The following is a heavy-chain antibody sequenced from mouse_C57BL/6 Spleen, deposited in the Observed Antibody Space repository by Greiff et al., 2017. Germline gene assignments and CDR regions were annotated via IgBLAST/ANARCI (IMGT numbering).Heavy chain of an antibody. Sequence: QVQLQQSGAELARPGASVKLSCKASGYTFTSYGISWVKQSTGQGLEWIGEIYPRSGNTYYNEKFKGKATLTADKSSSTAYMELRSLTSEDSAVYFCANYYGSSYPWYFDVWGTGTTVTVSS. CDR2: IYPRSGNT. CDR1: GYTFTSYG. V-gene: IGHV1-81*01. CDR3: ANYYGSSYPWYFDV. D-gene: IGHD1-1*01. J-gene: IGHJ1*03.